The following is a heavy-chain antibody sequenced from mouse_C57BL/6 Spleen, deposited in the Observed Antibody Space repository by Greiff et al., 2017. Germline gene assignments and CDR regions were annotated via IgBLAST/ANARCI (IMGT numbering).Heavy chain of an antibody. Sequence: EVKVEESGGGLVQPGGSMKLSCAASGFTFSDAWMDWVRQSTEKGLEWVAEIRNKANNHATYYAESVKGRFTISRDDSKSSVYLQMNSLRAEDTGIYYCTRRYGNPYYAMDYWGQGTSVTVSS. V-gene: IGHV6-6*01. D-gene: IGHD2-10*02. CDR2: IRNKANNHAT. CDR3: TRRYGNPYYAMDY. CDR1: GFTFSDAW. J-gene: IGHJ4*01.